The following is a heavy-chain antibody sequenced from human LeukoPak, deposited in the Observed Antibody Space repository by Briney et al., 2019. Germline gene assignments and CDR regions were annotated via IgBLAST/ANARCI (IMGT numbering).Heavy chain of an antibody. CDR1: GFTFSSYE. CDR3: ARAFAARGTGWYTGFDS. CDR2: ISSSGSII. V-gene: IGHV3-48*03. Sequence: GGSLSLSCAASGFTFSSYEVNWVRQGPGKGLEWVSYISSSGSIIYYADSVKGRFTISRDNAKNSLYLQMNSLRAEDTAVYYCARAFAARGTGWYTGFDSWGQGTLVTVSS. D-gene: IGHD6-19*01. J-gene: IGHJ4*02.